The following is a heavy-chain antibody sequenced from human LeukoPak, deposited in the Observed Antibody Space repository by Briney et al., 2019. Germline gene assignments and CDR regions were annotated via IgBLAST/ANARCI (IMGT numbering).Heavy chain of an antibody. D-gene: IGHD5-18*01. V-gene: IGHV3-53*01. CDR1: GFTVSSNY. CDR3: ARAMRGYSYILEH. Sequence: GGPLRLSCAASGFTVSSNYMSWVRQAPGKGLEWVSVMYSGGSRYYADSVKGRFTISRDNSKNTMYLQMNSLRAEDTTVYYCARAMRGYSYILEHWGQGTLVTVSS. J-gene: IGHJ4*02. CDR2: MYSGGSR.